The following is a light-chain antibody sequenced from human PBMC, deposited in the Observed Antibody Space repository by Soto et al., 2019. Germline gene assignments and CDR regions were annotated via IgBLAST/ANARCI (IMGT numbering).Light chain of an antibody. Sequence: IQLTQSPSLLSASVGDRVTITCRASQGISSYLAWYQQKPGKAPKLLIYAASTLQSGVPSRFSGSGSGTEFTLTISSLQPDDFATYYCQHYNSYSEAFGQGTKVDI. CDR1: QGISSY. J-gene: IGKJ1*01. CDR3: QHYNSYSEA. V-gene: IGKV1-9*01. CDR2: AAS.